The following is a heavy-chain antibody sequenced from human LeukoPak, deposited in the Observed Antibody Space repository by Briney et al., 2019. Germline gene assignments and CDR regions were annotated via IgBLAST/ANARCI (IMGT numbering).Heavy chain of an antibody. V-gene: IGHV3-23*01. CDR2: IGGSGGVS. D-gene: IGHD6-13*01. J-gene: IGHJ4*02. CDR1: GFTFSNYA. Sequence: GGSLRLSCAASGFTFSNYAMGWVRQAPRKGLEWVSGIGGSGGVSYYADSVKGRFTISRGESKNTLYLQMNSLRAEDTAVYYCAKTGGSSWSQFDYWGQGTLVTVSS. CDR3: AKTGGSSWSQFDY.